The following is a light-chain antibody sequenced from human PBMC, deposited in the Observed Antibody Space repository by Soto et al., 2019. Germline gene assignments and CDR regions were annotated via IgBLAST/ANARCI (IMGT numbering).Light chain of an antibody. V-gene: IGLV4-69*01. CDR2: LNSDGSH. CDR1: SGHSSYA. Sequence: QLVLTQSPSASASLGASVKLTCTLSSGHSSYAIAWHQQQPEKGPRYLMKLNSDGSHSKGAGIPDRFSGSSSGAERYLTISGLQSEDGADYYCQTWGSGTVVFGGGTQLPVL. J-gene: IGLJ2*01. CDR3: QTWGSGTVV.